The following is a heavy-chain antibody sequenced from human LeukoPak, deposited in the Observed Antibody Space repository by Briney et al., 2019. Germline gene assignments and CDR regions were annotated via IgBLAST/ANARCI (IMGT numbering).Heavy chain of an antibody. CDR1: GFTFSSYA. D-gene: IGHD3-10*01. V-gene: IGHV3-30-3*01. J-gene: IGHJ5*02. CDR2: ISYDGSNK. CDR3: ARAPKAYYYGSGSYSNWFDP. Sequence: GGSLRLSCAASGFTFSSYAMHWVRQAPGKGLEWVAAISYDGSNKYYADSVKGRFTISRDNSKNTLYLQMNSLRAEDTAAYYCARAPKAYYYGSGSYSNWFDPWGQGTLVTVSS.